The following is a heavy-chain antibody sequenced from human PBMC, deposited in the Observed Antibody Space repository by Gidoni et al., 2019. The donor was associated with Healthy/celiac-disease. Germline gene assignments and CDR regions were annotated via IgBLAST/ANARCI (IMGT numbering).Heavy chain of an antibody. J-gene: IGHJ6*02. D-gene: IGHD3-10*01. CDR3: ANLREDGSGRPYYYYGMDV. CDR2: ISGSGGST. CDR1: GFTFSSYA. Sequence: EVQLLESGGGLVQPGGSLRLSCAASGFTFSSYAMSWVRQAPGKGLEWVSAISGSGGSTYYADSVKGRFTISRDNSKNTLYLQMNSLRAEDTAVYYCANLREDGSGRPYYYYGMDVWGQGTTVTVSS. V-gene: IGHV3-23*01.